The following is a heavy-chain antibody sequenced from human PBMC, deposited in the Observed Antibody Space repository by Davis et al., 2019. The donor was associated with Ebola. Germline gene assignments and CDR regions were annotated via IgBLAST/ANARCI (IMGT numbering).Heavy chain of an antibody. Sequence: ASVKVSCKASGYTFTGYYMHWVRQAPGQGLEWMGWINPNSGGTNYAQKFQGRVTMTRDTSISTAYMELSRLRSDDTAVYYCARDRSVPRGYSGYDYVGSGYYGMDVWGQGTTVTVSS. CDR2: INPNSGGT. D-gene: IGHD5-12*01. CDR3: ARDRSVPRGYSGYDYVGSGYYGMDV. CDR1: GYTFTGYY. J-gene: IGHJ6*02. V-gene: IGHV1-2*02.